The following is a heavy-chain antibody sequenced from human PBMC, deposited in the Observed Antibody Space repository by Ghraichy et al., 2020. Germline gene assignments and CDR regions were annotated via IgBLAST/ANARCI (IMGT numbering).Heavy chain of an antibody. D-gene: IGHD6-13*01. Sequence: GGSLRLSCSASGFTFSTSIMNWVRQAPGKGLEWIAYISSHREIVKYADSVKGRFSISRDNDKASLHLQMDSLRNEDTAVYFCARESPYSSTWYDDSFDVCGPGTMVTVSS. CDR2: ISSHREIV. J-gene: IGHJ3*01. V-gene: IGHV3-48*02. CDR3: ARESPYSSTWYDDSFDV. CDR1: GFTFSTSI.